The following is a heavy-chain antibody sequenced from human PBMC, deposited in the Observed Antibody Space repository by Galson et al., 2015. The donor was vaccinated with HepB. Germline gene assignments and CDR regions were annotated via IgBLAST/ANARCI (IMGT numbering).Heavy chain of an antibody. Sequence: SLRLSCAASGFTFSNAWMSWVRQAPGKGLEWVGRIKSKTDGGTTDYAAPVKGRFTISRDDSKNTLYLQMNSLKTEDTAVYYCTTGPTYGDYVLFDYWGQGTLVTVSS. CDR1: GFTFSNAW. CDR3: TTGPTYGDYVLFDY. J-gene: IGHJ4*02. V-gene: IGHV3-15*01. D-gene: IGHD4-17*01. CDR2: IKSKTDGGTT.